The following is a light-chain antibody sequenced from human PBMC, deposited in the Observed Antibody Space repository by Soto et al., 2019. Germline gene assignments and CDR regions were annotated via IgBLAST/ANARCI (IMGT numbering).Light chain of an antibody. V-gene: IGKV3-15*01. CDR2: DAS. CDR1: QNVYNN. CDR3: QQCRNWPLT. Sequence: MAQSSATLSVSPGEGTNLSCKASQNVYNNLAWYQQRPGQPPRLLIYDASTRATGISARFSGSGYGTEFTLTISSLQSEDFAVYFCQQCRNWPLTFGGGTKV. J-gene: IGKJ4*01.